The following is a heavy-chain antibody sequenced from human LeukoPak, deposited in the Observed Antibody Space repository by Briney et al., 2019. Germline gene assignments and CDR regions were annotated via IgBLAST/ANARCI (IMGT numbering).Heavy chain of an antibody. D-gene: IGHD2-15*01. Sequence: GGSLRLSCATSGFTFSSYSMQWVRQAPGKGLGWVAVIWVDGSKKFYADSVEGRFTISRDDSKSTSYLQMNSLRAEDTAVYYCARDQGYCSGGRCHSHFDYWGQGTLVTVSS. J-gene: IGHJ4*02. CDR1: GFTFSSYS. CDR2: IWVDGSKK. V-gene: IGHV3-33*01. CDR3: ARDQGYCSGGRCHSHFDY.